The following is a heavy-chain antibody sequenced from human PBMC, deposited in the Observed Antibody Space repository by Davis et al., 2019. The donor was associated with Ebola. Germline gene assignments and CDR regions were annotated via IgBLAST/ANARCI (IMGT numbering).Heavy chain of an antibody. CDR3: ARDYYMDV. V-gene: IGHV3-48*02. Sequence: GGSLRLSCAASGFTFSDYSMNWVRQAPGKGLEWVAHISSISGPIYYVDSVKGRFTISRDNAKKSLYLEMNSLRDDDAAVYYCARDYYMDVWGKGTTVTVSS. CDR2: ISSISGPI. CDR1: GFTFSDYS. J-gene: IGHJ6*03.